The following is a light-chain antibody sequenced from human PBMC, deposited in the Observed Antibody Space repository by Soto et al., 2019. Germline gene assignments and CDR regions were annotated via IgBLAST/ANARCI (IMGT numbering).Light chain of an antibody. V-gene: IGKV1-39*01. CDR2: AAS. CDR1: QSISSY. Sequence: DIQMTQSPSSLSASVGDRVTITCRASQSISSYLNWYQQKPGKAQKFLIYAASSLQSGVPSRFSGSGSGTDFTLTISSLQPEDFATYYCQQSYSTPQTFGQGTKLEIK. J-gene: IGKJ2*01. CDR3: QQSYSTPQT.